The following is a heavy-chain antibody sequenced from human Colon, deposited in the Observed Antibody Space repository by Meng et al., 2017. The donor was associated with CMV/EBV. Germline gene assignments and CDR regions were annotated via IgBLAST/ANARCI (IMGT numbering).Heavy chain of an antibody. J-gene: IGHJ4*02. CDR3: TGGRPDHVCGGDCWLDF. V-gene: IGHV1-3*01. CDR2: FNAGNRNT. D-gene: IGHD2-21*02. Sequence: TFTSLPVHSVRQTPGQSIECMGWFNAGNRNTNYSQKFQDKVTLTRDTSASTAYMELSDLRSEDTAVYYCTGGRPDHVCGGDCWLDFWGQGTLVTVSS. CDR1: TFTSLP.